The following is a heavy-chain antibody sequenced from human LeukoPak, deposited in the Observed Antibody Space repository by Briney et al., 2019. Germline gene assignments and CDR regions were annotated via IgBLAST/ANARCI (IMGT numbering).Heavy chain of an antibody. J-gene: IGHJ6*03. CDR2: IYHSGST. CDR3: ARDRFDDSSGYYYHSYYYMDV. D-gene: IGHD3-22*01. Sequence: SETLSLTCAVSGGSISSSNWWSWVRQPPGKGLEWIGEIYHSGSTNYNPSLKSRVTISVDKSKNQFSLKLSSVTAADTAVYYCARDRFDDSSGYYYHSYYYMDVWGKGTTVTISS. V-gene: IGHV4-4*02. CDR1: GGSISSSNW.